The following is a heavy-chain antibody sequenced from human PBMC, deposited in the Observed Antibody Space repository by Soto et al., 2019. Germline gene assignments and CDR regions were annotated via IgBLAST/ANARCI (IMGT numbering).Heavy chain of an antibody. D-gene: IGHD5-18*01. Sequence: EVQLVESGGGLVKPGGSLRLSCAASGFTFSSYSMNWVRQAPGKGLEWVSSISSSSYIYYADSVKGRFTISRDNAKNSLYLQMNSLRAEDTAVYYCASPYSYGYYYYGMDVWGQGTTVTVSS. J-gene: IGHJ6*02. CDR1: GFTFSSYS. CDR2: ISSSSYI. V-gene: IGHV3-21*01. CDR3: ASPYSYGYYYYGMDV.